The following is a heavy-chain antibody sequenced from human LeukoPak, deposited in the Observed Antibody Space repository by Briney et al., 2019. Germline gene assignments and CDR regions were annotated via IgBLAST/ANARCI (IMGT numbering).Heavy chain of an antibody. CDR3: ARSYDFWSGCWFDP. Sequence: SVTVSCKASGYTFTSYAISWVRQAPGQGLEWMGGIIPIFGTANYAQKFQGRVTITADESTSTAYMELSSLRSEDTAVYYCARSYDFWSGCWFDPWGQGTLVTVSS. J-gene: IGHJ5*02. CDR2: IIPIFGTA. CDR1: GYTFTSYA. D-gene: IGHD3-3*01. V-gene: IGHV1-69*13.